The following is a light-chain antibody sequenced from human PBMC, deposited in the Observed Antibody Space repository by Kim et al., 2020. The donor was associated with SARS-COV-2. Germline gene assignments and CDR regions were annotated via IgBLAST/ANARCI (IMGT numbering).Light chain of an antibody. CDR3: NSRDSSGNHYVV. J-gene: IGLJ2*01. CDR1: SLRSYY. V-gene: IGLV3-19*01. CDR2: GKN. Sequence: LRQTVRITCHGDSLRSYYSRWYQQKPGQAPVLVIYGKNNRPSGIPDRFSGSSSGNTASLTITGAQAEDEADYYCNSRDSSGNHYVVFGGGTQLTVL.